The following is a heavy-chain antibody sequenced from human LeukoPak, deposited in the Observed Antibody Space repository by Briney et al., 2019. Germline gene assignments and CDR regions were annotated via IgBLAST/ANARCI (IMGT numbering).Heavy chain of an antibody. Sequence: PSETLSLTCTVSGGSISGYYWSWIRQPPGKGLEWIGYIYYSGSTKYNPSLKSRVTMSVDTSRNQFSLKLSSVTAADTAVYYCARGGLENGYHSNDGFDIWGQGTMVIVSS. D-gene: IGHD3-22*01. CDR1: GGSISGYY. J-gene: IGHJ3*02. CDR3: ARGGLENGYHSNDGFDI. CDR2: IYYSGST. V-gene: IGHV4-59*01.